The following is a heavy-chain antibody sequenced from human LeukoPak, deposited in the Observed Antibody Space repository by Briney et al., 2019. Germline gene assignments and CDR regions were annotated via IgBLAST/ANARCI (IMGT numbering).Heavy chain of an antibody. D-gene: IGHD3-3*01. CDR3: ARINYDFWSGYYC. Sequence: SETLSLTCTVSGGSISSGDYYWSWIRQPPGKGLEWIGSIYYSGSTYYNSSLKSRVTISVDTSKNQFSLKLSSVTAADTAVYYCARINYDFWSGYYCWGQGTLVTVSS. CDR2: IYYSGST. CDR1: GGSISSGDYY. J-gene: IGHJ4*02. V-gene: IGHV4-39*01.